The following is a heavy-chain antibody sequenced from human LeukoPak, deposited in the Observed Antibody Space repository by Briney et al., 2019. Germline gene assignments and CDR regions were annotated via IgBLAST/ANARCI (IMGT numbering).Heavy chain of an antibody. CDR2: IRSSGSII. D-gene: IGHD3-10*01. Sequence: GGSLRLSCAASGFAFSSYDMNWVRQAPGKGLEWVSYIRSSGSIIYYADSVKGRFTISRDNAQNSLHLQMNSLRDEDTAVYYCARLGERTTMIRGVIVEALDIWGQGTMVTVSS. CDR1: GFAFSSYD. J-gene: IGHJ3*02. V-gene: IGHV3-48*03. CDR3: ARLGERTTMIRGVIVEALDI.